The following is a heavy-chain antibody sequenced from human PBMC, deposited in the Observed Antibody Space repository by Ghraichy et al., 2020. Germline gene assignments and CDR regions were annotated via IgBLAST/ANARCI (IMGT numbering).Heavy chain of an antibody. Sequence: SQTLSLTCTVSGDSISSHYWSWIRQPPGKGLEWIGNMFYSGRTMFNPSLKSRFPMSVDTSKNQFSLNVTSVTAADTAVYYCSQVGAGDYDFWGGYGYCGMDVWGQGTTITVSS. V-gene: IGHV4-59*11. CDR2: MFYSGRT. CDR1: GDSISSHY. J-gene: IGHJ6*02. D-gene: IGHD3-3*01. CDR3: SQVGAGDYDFWGGYGYCGMDV.